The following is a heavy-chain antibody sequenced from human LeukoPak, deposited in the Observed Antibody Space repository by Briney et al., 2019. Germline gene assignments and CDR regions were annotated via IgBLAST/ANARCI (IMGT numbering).Heavy chain of an antibody. CDR1: GFTFSSYG. V-gene: IGHV3-30*18. CDR3: AKDPAVSDMDV. Sequence: PGGSLRLSCAASGFTFSSYGMHWVRQAPGKGLEWVAVISYDGSNKYYADSVKGRFTISRDNPKNTLYLQMNSLRAEDTAVYYCAKDPAVSDMDVWGQGTTVTVSS. CDR2: ISYDGSNK. J-gene: IGHJ6*02.